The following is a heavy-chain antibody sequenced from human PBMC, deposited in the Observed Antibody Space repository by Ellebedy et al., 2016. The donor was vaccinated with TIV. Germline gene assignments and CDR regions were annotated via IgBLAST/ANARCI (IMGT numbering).Heavy chain of an antibody. V-gene: IGHV4-39*07. CDR3: AGDSRGITAAGTSLHY. CDR1: GDSITSYY. D-gene: IGHD6-13*01. J-gene: IGHJ4*02. CDR2: LYYSGST. Sequence: SETLSLTCTVSGDSITSYYWNWIRQSPGKGLEWIGSLYYSGSTYYNPSLKSRVTISVDTSKNQFSLKLSSVTAADTAMYYCAGDSRGITAAGTSLHYWGQGTLVTVSS.